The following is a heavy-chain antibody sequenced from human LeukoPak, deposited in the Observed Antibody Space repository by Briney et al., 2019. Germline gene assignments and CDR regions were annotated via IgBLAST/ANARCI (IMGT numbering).Heavy chain of an antibody. CDR2: INPNSGGT. CDR3: ARGKPGGTTVITNYYYYMDV. CDR1: GYTFTGYY. D-gene: IGHD4-17*01. V-gene: IGHV1-2*02. J-gene: IGHJ6*03. Sequence: ASVKVSCKASGYTFTGYYMHWVRQAPGQGLEWMGWINPNSGGTNYAQKFQGRVTITADESTSTAYMELSSLRSEDTAVYYCARGKPGGTTVITNYYYYMDVWGKGTTVTISS.